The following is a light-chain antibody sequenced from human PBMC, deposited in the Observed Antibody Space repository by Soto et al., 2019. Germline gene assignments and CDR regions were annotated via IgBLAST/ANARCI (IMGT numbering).Light chain of an antibody. CDR3: QQYGSSPFT. V-gene: IGKV3-20*01. J-gene: IGKJ5*01. Sequence: EFVLTQSPGTLSLSPGERATLSCRASQTVRNNYLAWYQQKPGQAPRLLIYDASNRATGIPDRFSGSGSGTDFTLTISRLEPEDFAVYYCQQYGSSPFTFGQGTRLEIK. CDR2: DAS. CDR1: QTVRNNY.